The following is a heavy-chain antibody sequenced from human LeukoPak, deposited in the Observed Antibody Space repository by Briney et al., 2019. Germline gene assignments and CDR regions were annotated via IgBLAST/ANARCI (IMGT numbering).Heavy chain of an antibody. CDR2: IYYSGST. Sequence: SETLSLTCTVSGGSISSGSYYWSWIRQPAGKGLEWIGYIYYSGSTNYNPSLKSRVTISVDTSKNQFSLKLSSVTAADTAVYYCARHDGYSYGTGYWGQGTLVTVSS. V-gene: IGHV4-61*10. J-gene: IGHJ4*02. D-gene: IGHD5-18*01. CDR1: GGSISSGSYY. CDR3: ARHDGYSYGTGY.